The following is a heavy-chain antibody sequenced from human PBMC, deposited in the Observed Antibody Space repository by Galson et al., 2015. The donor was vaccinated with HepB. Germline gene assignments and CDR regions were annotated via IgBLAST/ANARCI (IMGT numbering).Heavy chain of an antibody. V-gene: IGHV4-59*01. CDR2: IYYSGTT. J-gene: IGHJ6*04. CDR1: GGSMNYYY. Sequence: ETLSLTCTVSGGSMNYYYWNWIRQPPGRGLEWIGYIYYSGTTNYHPSLKSRVSISPDTSENRLSLKLSAVTAADTAVYYGARDTSFGGWGKGTTVTVSS. D-gene: IGHD2-2*01. CDR3: ARDTSFGG.